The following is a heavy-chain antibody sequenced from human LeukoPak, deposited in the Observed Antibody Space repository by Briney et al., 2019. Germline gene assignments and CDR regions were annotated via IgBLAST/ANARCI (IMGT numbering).Heavy chain of an antibody. V-gene: IGHV3-21*04. CDR1: GFTFSHYR. Sequence: GGSLRLSCTASGFTFSHYRMTWVRQTPGKGLEWVSTISSNINYIYYTDSVKGRFTISRDNAKNSLYLQMNSLRVEDTAVYYCAKGTYSSSFEYFQHWGQGTLVTVSS. J-gene: IGHJ1*01. D-gene: IGHD6-6*01. CDR2: ISSNINYI. CDR3: AKGTYSSSFEYFQH.